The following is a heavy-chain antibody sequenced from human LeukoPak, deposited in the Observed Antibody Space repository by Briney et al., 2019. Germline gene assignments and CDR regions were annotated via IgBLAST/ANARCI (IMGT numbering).Heavy chain of an antibody. J-gene: IGHJ6*04. V-gene: IGHV4-34*01. CDR1: GGSFSGYY. Sequence: AETLSLTCPVYGGSFSGYYWSWIRQPPGKGLGWLGEINDSGSTNYNPSLKSRVTISVDTSKNQFSLKLSSVTAADTAVYYCARGLSSRLYGMDVWGKGTTVTVSS. CDR3: ARGLSSRLYGMDV. D-gene: IGHD6-13*01. CDR2: INDSGST.